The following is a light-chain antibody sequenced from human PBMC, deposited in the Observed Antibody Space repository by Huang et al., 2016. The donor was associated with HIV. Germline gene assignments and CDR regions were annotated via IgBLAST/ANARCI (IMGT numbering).Light chain of an antibody. Sequence: AIRMTQSPSSLFASTGDRVTITCRASQGISSYLAWYQQKPWKAPRLLIYAASTLQAGVPSRFSGSGFGTDFTLTISSLQSEDLGTYHCQQYYTYPHAFGQGTKLEI. CDR1: QGISSY. CDR2: AAS. J-gene: IGKJ2*01. CDR3: QQYYTYPHA. V-gene: IGKV1-8*01.